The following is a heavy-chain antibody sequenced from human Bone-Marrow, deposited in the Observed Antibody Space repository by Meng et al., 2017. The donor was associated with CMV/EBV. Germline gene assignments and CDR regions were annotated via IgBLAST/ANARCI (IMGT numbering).Heavy chain of an antibody. CDR3: ARGGYDYYGMDV. Sequence: SETLSLTCTVSGGSISSSSYYWGWIRQPPGKGREWIGSIYYSGSTYYNPSFKSRVTISVDTVKNQFTLKLSSVTAADTAVYYCARGGYDYYGMDVWGQGTTVTVSS. V-gene: IGHV4-39*01. CDR2: IYYSGST. D-gene: IGHD3-16*01. J-gene: IGHJ6*02. CDR1: GGSISSSSYY.